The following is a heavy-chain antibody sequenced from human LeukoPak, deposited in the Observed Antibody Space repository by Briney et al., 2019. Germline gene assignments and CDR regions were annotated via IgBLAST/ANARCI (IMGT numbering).Heavy chain of an antibody. CDR3: ARHEFRWSGGNYFDY. V-gene: IGHV4-61*02. CDR2: IYTSGST. J-gene: IGHJ4*02. CDR1: GGSISSGSYY. Sequence: SETLSLTCTVSGGSISSGSYYWSWIRQPAGKGLEWIGRIYTSGSTNYNPSLKSRVTISVDTSKNQFSLKLSSVTAADTAVYYCARHEFRWSGGNYFDYWGQGTLVTVSS. D-gene: IGHD4-23*01.